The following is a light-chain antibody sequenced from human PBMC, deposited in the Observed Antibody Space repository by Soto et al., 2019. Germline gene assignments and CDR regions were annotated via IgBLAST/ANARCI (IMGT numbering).Light chain of an antibody. J-gene: IGLJ2*01. Sequence: SYELTQPPSMSVAPGQTARTSCGGDNIGSKSVHWYQQKPGQAPVLIVYDDTYRPSGIPERFSGSNSGNTATLTISRVEAGDEADYYCQVWDSSSDLLVFGGGTKLTVL. CDR3: QVWDSSSDLLV. CDR2: DDT. V-gene: IGLV3-21*02. CDR1: NIGSKS.